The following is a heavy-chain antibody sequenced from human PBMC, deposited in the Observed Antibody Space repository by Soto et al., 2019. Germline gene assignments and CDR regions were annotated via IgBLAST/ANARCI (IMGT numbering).Heavy chain of an antibody. CDR1: GYPISSGYY. V-gene: IGHV4-38-2*02. Sequence: SETLSLTCAVSGYPISSGYYWGWIRQPPGKGLEWIGSMYHSGSTYYNPSLKSRVTISIDTSKNQFSLKLSSVTAADTAVYYCARDAITAVRGVNSWFDSWGQGTPVTVSS. J-gene: IGHJ5*01. CDR3: ARDAITAVRGVNSWFDS. D-gene: IGHD3-10*01. CDR2: MYHSGST.